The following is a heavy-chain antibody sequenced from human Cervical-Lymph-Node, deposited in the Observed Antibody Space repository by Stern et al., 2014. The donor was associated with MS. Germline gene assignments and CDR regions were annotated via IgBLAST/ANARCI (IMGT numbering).Heavy chain of an antibody. D-gene: IGHD1-1*01. V-gene: IGHV3-53*01. J-gene: IGHJ4*02. Sequence: VQLLESGGGVLPPGGSLRLSCTASGFTVSRDYMTWVRQAPGKGLECVSLITNVGSTFYTDSVKGRFTISRDDSKNTVYLHMTSLRAEDTAMYYCARDTSSPERSDWWGQGTLVTVSS. CDR3: ARDTSSPERSDW. CDR1: GFTVSRDY. CDR2: ITNVGST.